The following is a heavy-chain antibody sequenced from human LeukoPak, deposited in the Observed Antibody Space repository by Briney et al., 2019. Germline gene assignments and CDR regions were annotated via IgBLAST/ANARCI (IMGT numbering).Heavy chain of an antibody. V-gene: IGHV4-34*01. CDR3: VRGSRVYCGGDCYYY. CDR2: INPSGST. J-gene: IGHJ4*02. CDR1: GGPFSGYY. D-gene: IGHD2-21*02. Sequence: KSSETLSLTCTVFGGPFSGYYWSWIRQPPDKGLEWIGEINPSGSTNYNPSLKTRVTISTDTSKNHYSLNLNSVTAADTGVYYCVRGSRVYCGGDCYYYWGQGTLVTVSS.